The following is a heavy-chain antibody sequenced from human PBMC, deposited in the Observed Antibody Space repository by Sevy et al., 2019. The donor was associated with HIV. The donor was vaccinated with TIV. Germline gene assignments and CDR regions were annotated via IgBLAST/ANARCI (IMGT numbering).Heavy chain of an antibody. CDR3: TRGPSGFSGSDLAY. CDR2: INPNSGGT. Sequence: ASVKVSCKASGYTFTGYYMHWVRQAPGLGLEWMGWINPNSGGTKYAQKFQGRVTMTRDTSISTAYMELSRLTSDDTAVYYCTRGPSGFSGSDLAYWGQGTLVTVSS. D-gene: IGHD3-22*01. CDR1: GYTFTGYY. J-gene: IGHJ4*02. V-gene: IGHV1-2*02.